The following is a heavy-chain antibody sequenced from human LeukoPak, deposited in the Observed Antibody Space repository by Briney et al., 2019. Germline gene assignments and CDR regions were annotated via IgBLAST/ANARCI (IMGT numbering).Heavy chain of an antibody. Sequence: GGSLRLSCAASGFILSSYWMHWVRQAPGKGLVWVLRVNGDGSRTIYADPVKGRFTISRDDAKNTLYLKMNSLRAEDTAVYYCAREGYFDSSGYDFGYWGQGSLVSVSS. V-gene: IGHV3-74*01. D-gene: IGHD3-22*01. CDR3: AREGYFDSSGYDFGY. CDR1: GFILSSYW. CDR2: VNGDGSRT. J-gene: IGHJ4*02.